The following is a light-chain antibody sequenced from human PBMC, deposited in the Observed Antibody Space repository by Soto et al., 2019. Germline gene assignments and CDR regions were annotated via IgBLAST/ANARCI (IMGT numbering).Light chain of an antibody. J-gene: IGLJ2*01. Sequence: QSVLTQPPSASGTPGQRVTLSCSGSSSNIGSNTVNWYQQLPGTAPKLLIYSNNQRPSGVPGRFSGSKSGTSASLAISGLQSEDEADYYCAAWDDSLNGPVVFGGGTKPPS. CDR2: SNN. CDR3: AAWDDSLNGPVV. V-gene: IGLV1-44*01. CDR1: SSNIGSNT.